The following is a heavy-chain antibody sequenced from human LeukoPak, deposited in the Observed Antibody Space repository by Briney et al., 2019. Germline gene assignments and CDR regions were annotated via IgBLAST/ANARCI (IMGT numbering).Heavy chain of an antibody. V-gene: IGHV3-7*01. CDR1: GFTFSSYW. CDR3: ARVPSYRIAVAGCYFDY. D-gene: IGHD6-19*01. Sequence: PGGSLRLSCAASGFTFSSYWMSWVRQAPGKGLGWVANIKQDGSEKYYVDSVKGRFTISRDNAKNSLYLQMNSLRAEDTAVYYCARVPSYRIAVAGCYFDYWGQGTLVTVSS. J-gene: IGHJ4*02. CDR2: IKQDGSEK.